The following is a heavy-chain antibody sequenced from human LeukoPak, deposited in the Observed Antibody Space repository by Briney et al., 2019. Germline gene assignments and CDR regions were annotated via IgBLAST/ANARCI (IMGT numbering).Heavy chain of an antibody. V-gene: IGHV4-59*12. CDR1: GVSITTYY. D-gene: IGHD5-18*01. J-gene: IGHJ5*02. CDR3: AKGAGGFSYYNWFDP. Sequence: SETLSLTCTVSGVSITTYYWSWLRQPPGKGLEWLGYIYYTGSTNYNPSLKSRVTISADTSKNEFSLRLTSVTAADTAIYYCAKGAGGFSYYNWFDPWGQGTLVTVSS. CDR2: IYYTGST.